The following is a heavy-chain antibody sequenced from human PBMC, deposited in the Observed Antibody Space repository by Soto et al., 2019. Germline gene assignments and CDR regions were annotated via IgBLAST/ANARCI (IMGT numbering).Heavy chain of an antibody. V-gene: IGHV3-30*18. CDR2: ISYDGRTK. CDR3: VKDGSSGWPYYYGLDV. D-gene: IGHD6-19*01. J-gene: IGHJ6*02. CDR1: GFTFSSYG. Sequence: LRLSCAASGFTFSSYGMHWVRQAPGKGLEWVAVISYDGRTKYYADSVKGRFTISRDNSKNTLYLQMSSLRAEDTAVYYCVKDGSSGWPYYYGLDVWGQGTTVTVSS.